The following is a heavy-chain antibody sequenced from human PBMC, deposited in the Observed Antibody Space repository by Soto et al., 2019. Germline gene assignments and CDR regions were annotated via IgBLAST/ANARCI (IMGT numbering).Heavy chain of an antibody. V-gene: IGHV3-48*03. J-gene: IGHJ6*02. CDR3: AREVDIVASFYYYGMDV. CDR2: ISSSGSTI. D-gene: IGHD5-12*01. CDR1: VVILSDYY. Sequence: GALIVSCAAAVVILSDYYMNWVRPARVKGLEWVSYISSSGSTIDYADAVKGRFTISRDNTKNSLYLQMNSLRAEDTAVYYCAREVDIVASFYYYGMDVWGQGTTVTVSS.